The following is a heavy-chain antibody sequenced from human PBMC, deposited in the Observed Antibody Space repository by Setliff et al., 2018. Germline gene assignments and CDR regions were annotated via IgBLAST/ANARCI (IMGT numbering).Heavy chain of an antibody. CDR1: GFTFSTYR. D-gene: IGHD2-15*01. CDR2: IWDDGVKK. V-gene: IGHV3-33*08. J-gene: IGHJ4*02. CDR3: ARTCSGSGCYAGLEF. Sequence: HPGGSLRLSCAASGFTFSTYRMHWVRQAPGKGLEWVAVIWDDGVKKYHADSVKGRFTISRDNSKNTLYLQMNSLRPEDTAVYYCARTCSGSGCYAGLEFWGQGTQVTVSS.